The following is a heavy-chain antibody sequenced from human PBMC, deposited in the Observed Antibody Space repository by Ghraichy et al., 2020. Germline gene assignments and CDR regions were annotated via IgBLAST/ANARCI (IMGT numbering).Heavy chain of an antibody. Sequence: SETLSLTCIVSGDSITGRTYYWGWIRQPPGKGLNWIMSVYHGGSRYYNPSLKSRLTISVDTSKNQLSLELTPVSAADTALYFCARHARVNTVSPEFEYLGQGPLVTVSS. CDR3: ARHARVNTVSPEFEY. CDR1: GDSITGRTYY. J-gene: IGHJ4*02. V-gene: IGHV4-39*01. D-gene: IGHD5/OR15-5a*01. CDR2: VYHGGSR.